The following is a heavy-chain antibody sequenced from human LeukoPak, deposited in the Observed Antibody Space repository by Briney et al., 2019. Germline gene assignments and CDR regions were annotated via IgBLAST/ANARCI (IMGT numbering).Heavy chain of an antibody. CDR3: ARAPYYYDSSGYFPFDY. CDR1: GYTFTGYY. D-gene: IGHD3-22*01. V-gene: IGHV1-3*01. CDR2: INAGNGNT. J-gene: IGHJ4*02. Sequence: ASVKVSCKASGYTFTGYYMHWVRQAPGQRLEWMGWINAGNGNTKYSQKFQGRVTITRDTSASTAYMELSSLRSEDTAVYYCARAPYYYDSSGYFPFDYWGQGTLVTVSS.